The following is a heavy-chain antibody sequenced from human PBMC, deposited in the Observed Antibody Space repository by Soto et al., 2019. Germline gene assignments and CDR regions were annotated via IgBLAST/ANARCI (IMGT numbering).Heavy chain of an antibody. V-gene: IGHV3-7*01. CDR2: MKQDGSEK. CDR3: ARDRGYCSGSFCHRHWYFDP. Sequence: EVQLVESGGDLVQPGGSLRLSCAASGFTLSSYWMSWVRQVPGKGLEWVANMKQDGSEKYYVDSVKGRFTISRDNAKNSLFLQMTSRRAEDTAVYYCARDRGYCSGSFCHRHWYFDPWGRGTLVTVSS. J-gene: IGHJ2*01. D-gene: IGHD2-15*01. CDR1: GFTLSSYW.